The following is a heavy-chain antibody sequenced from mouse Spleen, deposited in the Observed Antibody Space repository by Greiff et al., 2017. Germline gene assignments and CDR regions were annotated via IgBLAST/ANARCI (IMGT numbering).Heavy chain of an antibody. Sequence: EVKLMESGGDLVKPGGSLKLSCAASGFTFSSYGMSWVRQTPDKRLEWVATISSGGSYTYYPDSVKGRFTISRDNAKNTLYLQMSSLKSEDTAMYYCARHDRYENFDVWGAGTTVTVSS. CDR1: GFTFSSYG. J-gene: IGHJ1*01. V-gene: IGHV5-6*01. D-gene: IGHD2-14*01. CDR2: ISSGGSYT. CDR3: ARHDRYENFDV.